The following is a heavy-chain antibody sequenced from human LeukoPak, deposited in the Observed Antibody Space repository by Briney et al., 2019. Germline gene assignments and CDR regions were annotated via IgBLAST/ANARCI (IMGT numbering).Heavy chain of an antibody. CDR1: GFTVSSNY. CDR3: ARIIAAAGRRGWFDP. J-gene: IGHJ5*02. D-gene: IGHD6-13*01. CDR2: IYSGGST. V-gene: IGHV3-53*01. Sequence: GGSLRLSCAASGFTVSSNYMSWVRQAPGKGLEWVSVIYSGGSTYYADSVKGRFTISRDNSKNTLYLQMNSLRAEDTAVYYCARIIAAAGRRGWFDPWGQGTLVTVSS.